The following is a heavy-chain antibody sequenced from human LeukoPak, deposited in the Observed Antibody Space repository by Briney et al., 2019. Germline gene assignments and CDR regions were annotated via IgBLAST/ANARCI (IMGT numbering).Heavy chain of an antibody. CDR1: GGSLTNYY. V-gene: IGHV4-59*01. J-gene: IGHJ4*02. CDR2: IDYSGRA. CDR3: ARALATMSFDY. D-gene: IGHD5-12*01. Sequence: SETLSLTCTVSGGSLTNYYWTWLRQPPGKGLEWIGYIDYSGRANYSPSLKSRVTISLDTSNNQFSLKFNSVTAADTAVYYCARALATMSFDYWGQGTLVTVST.